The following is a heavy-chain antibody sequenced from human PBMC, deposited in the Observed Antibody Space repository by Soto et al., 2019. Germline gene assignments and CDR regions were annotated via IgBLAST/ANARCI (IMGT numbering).Heavy chain of an antibody. V-gene: IGHV3-53*01. Sequence: GGSLRLSCAASGFTVSSNYMSWVRQAPGKGLEWVSVIYSGGSTYYADSVKGRFTISRDNSKNTLYLQMNSLRAEDTAVYYCASSKVGAPWVYFDYWGQGTLVTVSS. CDR2: IYSGGST. J-gene: IGHJ4*02. CDR1: GFTVSSNY. CDR3: ASSKVGAPWVYFDY. D-gene: IGHD1-26*01.